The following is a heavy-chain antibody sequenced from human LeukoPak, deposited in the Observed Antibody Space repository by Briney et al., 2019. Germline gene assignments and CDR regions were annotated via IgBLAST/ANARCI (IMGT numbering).Heavy chain of an antibody. V-gene: IGHV4-59*11. Sequence: SETLSLTCTVSGVSIRTHDWNRIRQPPGKGLEWIGYIYYTGSTDYNPSLQSRVTISVDSSKNQFSLKLSSVTAPDTAVYYWARGLSNSPLGDYWGQGALVTVSS. CDR2: IYYTGST. D-gene: IGHD3-10*01. CDR1: GVSIRTHD. J-gene: IGHJ4*02. CDR3: ARGLSNSPLGDY.